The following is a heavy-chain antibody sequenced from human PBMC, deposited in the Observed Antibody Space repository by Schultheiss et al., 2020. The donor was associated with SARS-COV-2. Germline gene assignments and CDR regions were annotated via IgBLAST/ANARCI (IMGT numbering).Heavy chain of an antibody. Sequence: GGSLRLSCTASGFTFGDYALSWFRQAPGRGLEWVSYISSSSSTIYYGDSVKGRFTISRDNAKNSLYLQMNSLRAEDTAVYYCARADGSGSYYGFYWGQGTLVTVSS. D-gene: IGHD3-10*01. CDR2: ISSSSSTI. V-gene: IGHV3-11*04. CDR3: ARADGSGSYYGFY. CDR1: GFTFGDYA. J-gene: IGHJ4*02.